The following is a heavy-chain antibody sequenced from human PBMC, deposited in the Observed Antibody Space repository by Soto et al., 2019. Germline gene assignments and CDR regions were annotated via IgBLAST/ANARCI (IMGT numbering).Heavy chain of an antibody. V-gene: IGHV3-23*01. J-gene: IGHJ6*02. CDR1: GFTFSGYA. D-gene: IGHD3-3*01. CDR2: ISASGFST. Sequence: GGSLRLSCAASGFTFSGYAMTWVRQAPGKGLEWVSAISASGFSTYYADPVKGRFTISRDNSKNTLYLQMNSLRAEDTAVYYCAKDVDGLEWLYYYGMDVWGHGTTVTVSS. CDR3: AKDVDGLEWLYYYGMDV.